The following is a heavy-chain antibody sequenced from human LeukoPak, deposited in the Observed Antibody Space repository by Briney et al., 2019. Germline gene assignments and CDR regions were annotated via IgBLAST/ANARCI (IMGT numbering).Heavy chain of an antibody. D-gene: IGHD6-6*01. CDR2: INHSGST. CDR1: GGSFSGYY. J-gene: IGHJ6*02. Sequence: SETLSLTCAVYGGSFSGYYWSWIRQPPGKGLEWIGEINHSGSTNYNPSLKSRVTISVDTSKNQFSLKLSSVTVADTAVYYCARDRVAARRLDRTNYYYYGMDVWGQGTTVTVSS. V-gene: IGHV4-34*01. CDR3: ARDRVAARRLDRTNYYYYGMDV.